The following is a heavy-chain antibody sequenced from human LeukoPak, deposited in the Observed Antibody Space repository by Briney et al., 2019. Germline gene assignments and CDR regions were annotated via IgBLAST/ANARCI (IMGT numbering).Heavy chain of an antibody. CDR1: GGSISSGSYY. D-gene: IGHD3-9*01. CDR3: ARQYIDILTGYHRGELYWYFDL. CDR2: IYSSGST. Sequence: SETLSLTCTVSGGSISSGSYYWSWIRQPAGKGLEWIGRIYSSGSTNYNPSLKSRVTISLDTSKNQFSLKLNSVTAADMAVYYCARQYIDILTGYHRGELYWYFDLWGRGTLVTVSS. J-gene: IGHJ2*01. V-gene: IGHV4-61*02.